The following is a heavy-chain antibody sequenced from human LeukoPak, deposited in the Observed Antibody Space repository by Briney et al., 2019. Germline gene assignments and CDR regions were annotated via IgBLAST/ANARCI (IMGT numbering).Heavy chain of an antibody. CDR2: IWYDGSNK. CDR1: GFTFSSYG. V-gene: IGHV3-33*01. J-gene: IGHJ6*02. CDR3: AGDSYGMDV. Sequence: PGGSLRLSCAASGFTFSSYGMHWVRQAPGKGLEWVAVIWYDGSNKYYADSVRGRFTISRDNSKNTLYLQMNSLRAEDTAVYYCAGDSYGMDVWGQGTTVTVSS.